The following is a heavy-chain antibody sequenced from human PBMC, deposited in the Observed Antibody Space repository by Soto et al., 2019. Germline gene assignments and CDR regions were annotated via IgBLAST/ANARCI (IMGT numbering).Heavy chain of an antibody. V-gene: IGHV4-61*01. CDR3: ARVNYYGDQGNYFDY. J-gene: IGHJ4*02. CDR1: GGSVSSGSYY. D-gene: IGHD4-17*01. CDR2: IYYSGST. Sequence: SETLSLTCTVSGGSVSSGSYYWSWIRQPPGKGLEWIRYIYYSGSTNYNPSLKSRVTISVDTSKNQFSLKLSSVTAADTAVYYCARVNYYGDQGNYFDYWGQGTLVTVSS.